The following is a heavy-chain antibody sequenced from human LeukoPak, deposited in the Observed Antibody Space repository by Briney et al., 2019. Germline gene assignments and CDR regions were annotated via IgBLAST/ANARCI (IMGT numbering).Heavy chain of an antibody. J-gene: IGHJ4*02. D-gene: IGHD6-19*01. CDR2: NVIGNRNT. V-gene: IGHV1-58*02. Sequence: SVKVSCKASGFTFTSSAMQWVRQPRGQRLEWKGWNVIGNRNTNDTQKFQARVTITRDMSTSTAYTELSSLRSEDTAVYYCASRLGNFDYWGQGTLVTVSS. CDR3: ASRLGNFDY. CDR1: GFTFTSSA.